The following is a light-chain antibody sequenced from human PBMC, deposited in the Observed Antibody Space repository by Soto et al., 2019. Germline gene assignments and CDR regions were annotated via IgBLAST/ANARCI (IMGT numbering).Light chain of an antibody. V-gene: IGLV3-21*02. CDR3: QVWDSNSDPWV. Sequence: SYVLTQPPSVSVAPGQTARITCGGNNIRSETVHWYLQRPGQAPVLVVYDDSDRPSGIPERFSGSNSGNTATLTISRVEAGDEADYYCQVWDSNSDPWVFGGGTKLTVL. CDR1: NIRSET. J-gene: IGLJ3*02. CDR2: DDS.